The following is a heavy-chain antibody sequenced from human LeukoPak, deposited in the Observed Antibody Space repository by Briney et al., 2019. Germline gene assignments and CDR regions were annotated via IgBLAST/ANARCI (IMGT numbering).Heavy chain of an antibody. Sequence: ASVKVSCKASGYTFTSYGISWVRQAPGQGLEWMGWISAYNGNTYYGQKVQGRVTMTTDTSTSTAYMELRSLRSDDTAVYYCARIPYCGTTSCPYYYDYWGQGTLVTVSS. D-gene: IGHD2-2*01. J-gene: IGHJ4*02. CDR2: ISAYNGNT. CDR3: ARIPYCGTTSCPYYYDY. CDR1: GYTFTSYG. V-gene: IGHV1-18*01.